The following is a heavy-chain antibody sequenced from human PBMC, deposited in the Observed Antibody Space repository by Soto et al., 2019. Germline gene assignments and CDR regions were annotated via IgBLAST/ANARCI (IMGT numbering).Heavy chain of an antibody. D-gene: IGHD5-18*01. V-gene: IGHV4-59*01. J-gene: IGHJ4*02. CDR3: ARGGYSHGY. CDR2: IYHSGST. Sequence: SETLSLTCTVSGGSISSYYWSWIRQPPGKGLEWIGDIYHSGSTNYNPYLKSRVTISVDTSKNQFSLKLSSVTAADTAVYYCARGGYSHGYWGQGTLVTVSS. CDR1: GGSISSYY.